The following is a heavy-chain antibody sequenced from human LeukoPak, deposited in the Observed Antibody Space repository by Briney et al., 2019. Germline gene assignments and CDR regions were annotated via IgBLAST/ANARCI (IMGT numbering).Heavy chain of an antibody. Sequence: GGALRLSCAASGFTFSSYAMSWVRQAPGKGLEGVSAISGSGGRTYYADSVKGRFTISRDNSKNTLYLQMNSLRAEDTAVYYCGYSSSWRDAFDIWGQGTMVTVSS. CDR1: GFTFSSYA. D-gene: IGHD6-13*01. J-gene: IGHJ3*02. CDR3: GYSSSWRDAFDI. V-gene: IGHV3-23*01. CDR2: ISGSGGRT.